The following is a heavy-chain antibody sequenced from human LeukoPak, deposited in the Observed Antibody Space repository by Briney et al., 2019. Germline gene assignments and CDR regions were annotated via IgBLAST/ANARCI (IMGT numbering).Heavy chain of an antibody. D-gene: IGHD6-19*01. V-gene: IGHV3-43*02. Sequence: GGSLRLSCAAPGFIFDNYAIHWVRQAPGEGLEWVSLISGDGGSTFYADSVRGRFTISRDNTRKSLSLQMSSLRSEDTALYYCARESETSGWYDYWGQGTLVTVSS. CDR1: GFIFDNYA. CDR3: ARESETSGWYDY. J-gene: IGHJ4*02. CDR2: ISGDGGST.